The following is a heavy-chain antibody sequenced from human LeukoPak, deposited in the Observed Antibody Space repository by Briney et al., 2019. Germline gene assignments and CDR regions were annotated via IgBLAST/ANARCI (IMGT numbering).Heavy chain of an antibody. CDR2: FSTRSSTI. Sequence: GGSLRLSCVASGFSFSRYSMNWVRQAPGKGLEGVSYFSTRSSTISYADSVKGRFAISRDNAKNSLYLQMNSLRDGDTAVYYCARDQDYGFDYWGQGTLVTVSS. V-gene: IGHV3-48*02. J-gene: IGHJ4*02. CDR3: ARDQDYGFDY. D-gene: IGHD4-17*01. CDR1: GFSFSRYS.